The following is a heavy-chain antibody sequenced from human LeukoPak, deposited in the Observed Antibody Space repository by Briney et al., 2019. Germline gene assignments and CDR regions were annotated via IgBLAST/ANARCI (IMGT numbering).Heavy chain of an antibody. CDR1: GGTFSSYA. CDR2: IIPILGIA. J-gene: IGHJ6*02. Sequence: SVKVSCKASGGTFSSYAISWVRQAPGQGLEWMGRIIPILGIANYAQKFQGRVTITADKSTSTAYMELSSLRSEDTAVYYCAREPYYYDSSGYLYYYYYGMDVWGQGTTVTVS. V-gene: IGHV1-69*04. CDR3: AREPYYYDSSGYLYYYYYGMDV. D-gene: IGHD3-22*01.